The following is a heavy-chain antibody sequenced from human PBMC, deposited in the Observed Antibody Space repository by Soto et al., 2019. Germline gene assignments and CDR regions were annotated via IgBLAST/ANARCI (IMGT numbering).Heavy chain of an antibody. J-gene: IGHJ6*02. V-gene: IGHV1-2*02. CDR1: GYTFTGHY. CDR3: ARDLCPLGSGSACPLYGLDI. D-gene: IGHD3-10*01. CDR2: LKSDNGGT. Sequence: QVQLVQSGAQVKPPGASVKVSCKASGYTFTGHYMHWVRQVSGKRLEHLGWLKSDNGGTYYAPKFQGRVGFTRDTSTSTAYMELSGLQSDDTAIYFCARDLCPLGSGSACPLYGLDIWGQGTTVVVS.